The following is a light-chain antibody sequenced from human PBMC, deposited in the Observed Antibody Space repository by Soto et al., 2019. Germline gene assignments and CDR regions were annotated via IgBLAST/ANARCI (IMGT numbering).Light chain of an antibody. CDR3: QQYGSAPLT. CDR2: GAS. J-gene: IGKJ1*01. CDR1: QSVSSSY. V-gene: IGKV3-20*01. Sequence: EIVLTQSPGTLSLSPGERATLSCRASQSVSSSYLAWYQQKPGQAPRLLIYGASSRPTGIPDRFSGSGSGTDFTFTISRLEPEDFAVYYCQQYGSAPLTFGQGTKVDIK.